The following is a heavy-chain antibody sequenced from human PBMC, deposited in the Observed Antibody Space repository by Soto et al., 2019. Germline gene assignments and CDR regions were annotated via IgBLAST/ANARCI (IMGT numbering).Heavy chain of an antibody. CDR1: GFILDESA. J-gene: IGHJ3*02. Sequence: EVQMVESGGGLVQPGRSLRLSCVASGFILDESAMHWVRQAPGKGLEWVSGISWNSGSIGYADSVKGRFTISRDNAKNSLYLQMDRLRSEEPQLYYCYSIMYTPGWHFAALDIWVQGTMVTVSS. V-gene: IGHV3-9*01. D-gene: IGHD6-19*01. CDR2: ISWNSGSI. CDR3: YSIMYTPGWHFAALDI.